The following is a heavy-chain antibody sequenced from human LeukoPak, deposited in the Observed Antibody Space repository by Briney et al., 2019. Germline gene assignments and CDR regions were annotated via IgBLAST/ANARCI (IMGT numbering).Heavy chain of an antibody. V-gene: IGHV3-23*01. CDR2: ISGSGGST. CDR1: GFTFSSYA. Sequence: GGSLRLSCAASGFTFSSYAMSWVRQAPGKGLEWVSAISGSGGSTYYADSVKGRFTISGDNSKNTLYLQMNSLRAEDTAVYYCVGSYYDSSGYYYPDAFDIWGQGTMVTVSS. D-gene: IGHD3-22*01. CDR3: VGSYYDSSGYYYPDAFDI. J-gene: IGHJ3*02.